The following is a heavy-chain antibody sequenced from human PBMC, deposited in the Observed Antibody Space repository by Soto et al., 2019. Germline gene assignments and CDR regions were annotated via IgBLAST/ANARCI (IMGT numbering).Heavy chain of an antibody. CDR2: ISAYNGNT. J-gene: IGHJ4*02. V-gene: IGHV1-18*01. Sequence: QVQLVQSGAEVKKPGASLKVSCKASGYTFTSYAISWVRQAPGQGLERMGWISAYNGNTNYAQKLQGRVTMTTDTSTITAYIELRSLRSDDTAVYCFAAGWIGEFVYYFDYWGQGTLVTVSS. CDR3: AAGWIGEFVYYFDY. D-gene: IGHD3-10*01. CDR1: GYTFTSYA.